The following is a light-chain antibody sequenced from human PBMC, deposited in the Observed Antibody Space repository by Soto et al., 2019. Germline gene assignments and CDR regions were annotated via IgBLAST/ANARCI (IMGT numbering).Light chain of an antibody. V-gene: IGLV1-40*01. J-gene: IGLJ3*02. CDR2: GNS. CDR1: SCNIGAGYD. CDR3: QSYDSSLSGSRGV. Sequence: QSVLTQPPSVSGAPGQRVTISCTGSSCNIGAGYDVHWYQQLPGTAPKLLIYGNSNRPSGVPDRFSGSKSGTSASLAITGLQAEDEADYYGQSYDSSLSGSRGVFGGGTKLTVL.